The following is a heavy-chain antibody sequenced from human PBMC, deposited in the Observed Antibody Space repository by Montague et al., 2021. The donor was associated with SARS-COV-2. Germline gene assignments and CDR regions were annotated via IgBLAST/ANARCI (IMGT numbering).Heavy chain of an antibody. CDR1: GFTFSSYA. V-gene: IGHV3-30-3*01. CDR2: ISNDGSNK. Sequence: SLRLSCAASGFTFSSYAMHWVRQAPGKGLEWVAVISNDGSNKYYADSVKGRFTISRDNSKNTLYLQMNSLRAEDTAVYYCARTLLDYYGMDVWGQGTTVTVSS. J-gene: IGHJ6*02. D-gene: IGHD2/OR15-2a*01. CDR3: ARTLLDYYGMDV.